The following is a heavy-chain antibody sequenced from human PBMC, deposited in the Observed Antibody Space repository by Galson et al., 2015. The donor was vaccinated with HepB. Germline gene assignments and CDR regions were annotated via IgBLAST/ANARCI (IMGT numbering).Heavy chain of an antibody. CDR1: GGSISSTTFY. J-gene: IGHJ4*03. V-gene: IGHV4-39*01. CDR3: ARHGDFWSGYYTGISYFDY. Sequence: ETLSLTCTVSGGSISSTTFYWGWLRQPPGKGLEWIGSIYSSGSTYFNPSLKSRVTISVDTSKDQFSLRLTSVTAPDTAVYYCARHGDFWSGYYTGISYFDYWGQGTLVTVSS. CDR2: IYSSGST. D-gene: IGHD3-3*01.